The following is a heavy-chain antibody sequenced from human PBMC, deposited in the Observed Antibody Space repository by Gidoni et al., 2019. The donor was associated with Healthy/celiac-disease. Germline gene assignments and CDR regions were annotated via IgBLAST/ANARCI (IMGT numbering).Heavy chain of an antibody. CDR2: IYPGDSDT. J-gene: IGHJ6*02. CDR3: ARAERGPYYYYGMDV. V-gene: IGHV5-51*01. CDR1: GYSFTSYW. D-gene: IGHD1-1*01. Sequence: EVQLVQSGAEVKKPGEALKISCKGSGYSFTSYWIGWVRQLPGKGLEGMGIIYPGDSDTRYSPSFQGQVTISADKSISTAYLQWSSLKASDTAMYYCARAERGPYYYYGMDVWGQGTTVTVSS.